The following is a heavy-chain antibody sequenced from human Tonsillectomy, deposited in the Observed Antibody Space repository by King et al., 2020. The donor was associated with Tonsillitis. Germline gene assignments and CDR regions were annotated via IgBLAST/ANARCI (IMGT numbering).Heavy chain of an antibody. V-gene: IGHV5-51*01. CDR3: ARVGDRAFPYYFGH. CDR1: GYSFTSYW. Sequence: VQLVESGAEVKKPGESLKISCKVSGYSFTSYWIGWVRQMPGKGLECMGIIYPGDSDTRYSPSFQGQVTISADKSITTTYLQLSSLKASDTAMYYCARVGDRAFPYYFGHWGLGTLVTVSS. CDR2: IYPGDSDT. J-gene: IGHJ4*02. D-gene: IGHD2-21*01.